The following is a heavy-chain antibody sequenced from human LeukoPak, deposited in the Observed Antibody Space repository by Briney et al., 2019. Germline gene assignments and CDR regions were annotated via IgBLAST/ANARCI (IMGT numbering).Heavy chain of an antibody. Sequence: SVKVSCKASGGTFSSYAISWVRQAPGQGLEWMGGIIPIFGTANYAQKFQGRVTITADESTSTAYMELSSLRSEDTAVYYCASRGCSSTSCPGGIYAFDIWGQGTMVTVSS. CDR2: IIPIFGTA. J-gene: IGHJ3*02. CDR1: GGTFSSYA. V-gene: IGHV1-69*01. CDR3: ASRGCSSTSCPGGIYAFDI. D-gene: IGHD2-2*01.